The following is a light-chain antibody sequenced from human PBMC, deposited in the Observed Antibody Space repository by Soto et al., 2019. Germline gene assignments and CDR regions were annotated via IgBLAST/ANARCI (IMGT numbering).Light chain of an antibody. CDR2: SAS. Sequence: ETVLTQSPGTLSLSPGERATLSCRASQSVSANNLAWYQHKAGQAPRLVIYSASSRATGIPDRFSGSGSGTDFTLTISRLEPEDVAVYYCQQYGSSPRTFGRGTKVEIK. CDR3: QQYGSSPRT. CDR1: QSVSANN. J-gene: IGKJ1*01. V-gene: IGKV3-20*01.